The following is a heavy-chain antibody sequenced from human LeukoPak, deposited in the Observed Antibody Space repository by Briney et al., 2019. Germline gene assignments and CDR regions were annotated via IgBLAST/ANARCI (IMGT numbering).Heavy chain of an antibody. CDR3: ARVARDDSSYDY. J-gene: IGHJ4*02. V-gene: IGHV4-31*03. CDR2: IYYSGST. CDR1: GGSISSGADY. Sequence: SETLSLTCTVSGGSISSGADYWSWIRQHPGKGLEWIGYIYYSGSTYYNPSLKSRVTISVDTSKNQFSLKLSSVTAADTAVYYCARVARDDSSYDYWGQGTLVTVSS. D-gene: IGHD3-10*01.